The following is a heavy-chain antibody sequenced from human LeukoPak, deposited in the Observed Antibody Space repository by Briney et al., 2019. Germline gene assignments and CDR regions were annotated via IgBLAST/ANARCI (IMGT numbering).Heavy chain of an antibody. V-gene: IGHV3-48*02. CDR3: ARDLPDY. J-gene: IGHJ4*02. CDR2: ITTTSTTI. CDR1: GFTFSIYR. Sequence: PGGSLRLSCAASGFTFSIYRMNWFRQAPGKGLEWVSYITTTSTTIYYADSVKGRFTMSRDSAKNSLYLQMNSLRDEDTAIYYCARDLPDYWGQGTLVTVSS.